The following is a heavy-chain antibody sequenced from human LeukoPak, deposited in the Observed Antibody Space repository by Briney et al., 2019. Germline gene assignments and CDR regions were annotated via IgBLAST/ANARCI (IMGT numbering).Heavy chain of an antibody. J-gene: IGHJ4*02. Sequence: ASVKVSCKASGYTFTSYGISWVRQAPGQGLEWVGWVSPYNGHTNYAQKFQGRVTMTTDTSTSTAYMEVRSLRPDDTAMYYCATDNWNSFDYWGQGTLVTVSS. CDR1: GYTFTSYG. CDR2: VSPYNGHT. D-gene: IGHD1-7*01. V-gene: IGHV1-18*01. CDR3: ATDNWNSFDY.